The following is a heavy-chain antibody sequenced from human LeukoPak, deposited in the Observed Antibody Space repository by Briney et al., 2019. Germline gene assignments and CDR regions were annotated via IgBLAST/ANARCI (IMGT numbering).Heavy chain of an antibody. Sequence: SETLSLTCTVSGGSISSSSYYWGWIRQPPGKGLEWIGSIYYSGSTYYNPSLKSRVTISVDTSKNQFSLKLSSVTAADTAVYYCARGKMATGSNFDFWGQGTLVTVSS. CDR2: IYYSGST. CDR3: ARGKMATGSNFDF. D-gene: IGHD5-24*01. V-gene: IGHV4-39*07. J-gene: IGHJ4*02. CDR1: GGSISSSSYY.